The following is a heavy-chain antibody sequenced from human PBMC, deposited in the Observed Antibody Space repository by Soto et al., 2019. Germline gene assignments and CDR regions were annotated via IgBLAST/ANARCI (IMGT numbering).Heavy chain of an antibody. CDR2: IYPGDSDT. Sequence: PGEPLRISCMGAGYKVSTWHNFTSYWIAWVRQMPGEGLEWMGIIYPGDSDTRYSPSFQGQVTISADKSINSVYLQWSSLKASDTATYYCARLGFIYDFLSGYYNVHHYYGIAFWGQGTTVTVSS. D-gene: IGHD3-3*01. V-gene: IGHV5-51*01. CDR3: ARLGFIYDFLSGYYNVHHYYGIAF. CDR1: GYKVSTWHNFTSYW. J-gene: IGHJ6*02.